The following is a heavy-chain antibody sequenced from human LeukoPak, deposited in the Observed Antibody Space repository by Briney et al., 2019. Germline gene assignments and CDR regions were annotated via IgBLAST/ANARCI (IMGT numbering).Heavy chain of an antibody. J-gene: IGHJ5*02. CDR3: ARGVGYCSGGSCYLRFDP. V-gene: IGHV4-61*02. CDR2: ISSSGST. D-gene: IGHD2-15*01. CDR1: GGSISSSSYY. Sequence: SETLSLTCTVSGGSISSSSYYWSWIRQPAGKGLEWIGRISSSGSTNYNPSLKSRVTISVDTSKNQFSLKLSSVTAADTAVYFCARGVGYCSGGSCYLRFDPWGQGTLVTVSS.